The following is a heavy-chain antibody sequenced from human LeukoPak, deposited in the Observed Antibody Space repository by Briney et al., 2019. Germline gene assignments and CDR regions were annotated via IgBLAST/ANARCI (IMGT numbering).Heavy chain of an antibody. D-gene: IGHD5-18*01. Sequence: SETLSLTCAVYGGSFSDHYWSWIRQPPGKGLEWIAEITDTGSSNYNPSLKSRVTISVDTSKNQVSLKLISVTAADTAVYYCARKKRGYGYNWLDPWGQGTLVTASS. V-gene: IGHV4-34*01. J-gene: IGHJ5*02. CDR2: ITDTGSS. CDR3: ARKKRGYGYNWLDP. CDR1: GGSFSDHY.